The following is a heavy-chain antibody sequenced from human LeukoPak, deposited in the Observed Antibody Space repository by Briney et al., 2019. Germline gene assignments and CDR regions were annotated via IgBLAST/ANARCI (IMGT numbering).Heavy chain of an antibody. CDR3: ARVPITIFGIGWFDP. CDR2: ISAYNGNT. CDR1: GYTFTSYG. D-gene: IGHD3-3*01. V-gene: IGHV1-18*01. Sequence: GASVKVSCKASGYTFTSYGISWVRQAPGQGLEWMGWISAYNGNTNYAQKLQGRVTMTTDTSTSTAYMELRSLRSDDTAVYYCARVPITIFGIGWFDPWGQGTLVTVSS. J-gene: IGHJ5*02.